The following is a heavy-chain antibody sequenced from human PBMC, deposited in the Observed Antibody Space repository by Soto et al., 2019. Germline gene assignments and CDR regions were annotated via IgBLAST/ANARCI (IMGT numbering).Heavy chain of an antibody. V-gene: IGHV4-30-2*01. CDR3: ARGRAAAGKGPWFDP. J-gene: IGHJ5*02. Sequence: SVTLSLTCAVSGGSISSGGYSWSWIRQPPGKGLEWIGYIYHSGSTYYNPSLKSRVTISVDRSKNQFSLKLSSVTAADTAVYYCARGRAAAGKGPWFDPWGQGTLVTVSS. CDR1: GGSISSGGYS. CDR2: IYHSGST. D-gene: IGHD6-13*01.